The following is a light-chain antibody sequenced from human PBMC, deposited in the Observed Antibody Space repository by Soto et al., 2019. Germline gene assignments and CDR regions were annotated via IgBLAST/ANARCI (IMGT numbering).Light chain of an antibody. CDR3: SSYTSGSTLYV. V-gene: IGLV2-14*01. Sequence: QSALTQPASVSGSPGQSITISCTGTSSDVGGYDYVSWYQQHPGKAPRLMIYKASNRPSGVSHRFSGSRPGNTASLTIPGLQAEDEADYYCSSYTSGSTLYVFGTGTKVTV. CDR1: SSDVGGYDY. J-gene: IGLJ1*01. CDR2: KAS.